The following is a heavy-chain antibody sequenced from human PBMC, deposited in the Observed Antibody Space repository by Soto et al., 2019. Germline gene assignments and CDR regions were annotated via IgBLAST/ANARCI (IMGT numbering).Heavy chain of an antibody. V-gene: IGHV4-30-4*01. CDR2: IYYNGNP. CDR1: GGSISGSDYY. J-gene: IGHJ4*02. CDR3: AGTSGTYYTPLDS. Sequence: SETLSLTCTVSGGSISGSDYYWSWIRQPPGKGLEWIGYIYYNGNPYYNPSLESRVTISVDTSKNQFSLKLSSVTAADTAVYYCAGTSGTYYTPLDSWGQGTLVTVSS. D-gene: IGHD1-26*01.